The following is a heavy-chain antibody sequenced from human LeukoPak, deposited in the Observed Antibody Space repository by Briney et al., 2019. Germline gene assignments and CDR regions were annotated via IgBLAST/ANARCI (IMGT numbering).Heavy chain of an antibody. CDR3: AGQYYDFWSGYLGY. V-gene: IGHV4-59*08. J-gene: IGHJ4*02. CDR2: IYYSGST. CDR1: GGSINNYY. D-gene: IGHD3-3*01. Sequence: SETLSLTCTVSGGSINNYYWSWIRQPPGKGLEWIGYIYYSGSTYYNPSLKSRVTISVDTSKNQFSLKLSSVTAADTAVYYCAGQYYDFWSGYLGYWGQGTLVTVSS.